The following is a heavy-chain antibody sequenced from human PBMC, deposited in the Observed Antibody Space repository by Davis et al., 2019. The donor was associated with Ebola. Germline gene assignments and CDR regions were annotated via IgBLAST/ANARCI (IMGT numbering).Heavy chain of an antibody. V-gene: IGHV4-4*02. CDR3: ARDREWLVPGWFDP. CDR1: GGSIRSSNW. J-gene: IGHJ5*02. CDR2: IYHSGST. D-gene: IGHD6-19*01. Sequence: MPSETLSLTCAVSGGSIRSSNWWSWVRQPPGKGLAWIGEIYHSGSTNYNPSLKSRVTISVDKSKNQFSLKLSSVTAADTAVYYCARDREWLVPGWFDPWGQGTLVTVSS.